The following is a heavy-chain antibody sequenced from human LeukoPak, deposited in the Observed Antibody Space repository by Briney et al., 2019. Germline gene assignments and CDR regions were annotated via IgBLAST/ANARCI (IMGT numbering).Heavy chain of an antibody. V-gene: IGHV4-59*01. CDR1: GGSISSYY. Sequence: SETLSLTGTVSGGSISSYYWSWIRQPPGKGLEWIGYIYYSGSTNYNPSLKSRVTISVDTSKNQFSLKLSSVTAADTAVYYCARGTVSTHAFDIWGQGTMVTVSS. D-gene: IGHD4-11*01. CDR3: ARGTVSTHAFDI. CDR2: IYYSGST. J-gene: IGHJ3*02.